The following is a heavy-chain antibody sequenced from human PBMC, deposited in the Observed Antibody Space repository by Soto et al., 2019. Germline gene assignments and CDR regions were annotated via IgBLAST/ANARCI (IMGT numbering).Heavy chain of an antibody. Sequence: QVQLVESGGVLVKPGGSLSLSCVVSGFIFSDYYMSWIRQAPGKGLEWVAYISASGASIYYADSVKGRFTISRDNAKNSLSLQMIALRVEDTAVYYCARDHSAHDEKYFDFWGQGTLVTVS. J-gene: IGHJ4*02. CDR3: ARDHSAHDEKYFDF. CDR2: ISASGASI. D-gene: IGHD1-1*01. V-gene: IGHV3-11*01. CDR1: GFIFSDYY.